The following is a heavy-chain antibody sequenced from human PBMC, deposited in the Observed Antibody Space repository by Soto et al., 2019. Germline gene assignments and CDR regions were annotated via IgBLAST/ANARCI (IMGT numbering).Heavy chain of an antibody. D-gene: IGHD2-2*01. Sequence: QVQLVQSGAEVKKPGSSVKVSCKASGGTFSSYAISWVRQAPGQGLEWMGGIIPISGTANYAQKFQGRVTITADESTSTAYMERSSVISEDTAVYYCARSQGSSTSLAISCYYYYGIDVCVHGPTVTVSS. CDR1: GGTFSSYA. CDR3: ARSQGSSTSLAISCYYYYGIDV. V-gene: IGHV1-69*01. CDR2: IIPISGTA. J-gene: IGHJ6*02.